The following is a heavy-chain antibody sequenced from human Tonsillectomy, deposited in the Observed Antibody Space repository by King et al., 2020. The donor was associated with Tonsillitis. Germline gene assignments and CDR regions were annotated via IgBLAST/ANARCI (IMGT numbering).Heavy chain of an antibody. J-gene: IGHJ4*02. CDR1: GFTFSTYN. Sequence: VQLVESGGGLVQPGGSLRLSCAVSGFTFSTYNMNWFRQAPGKGLEWVSYINSASSTIYYADSVKGRFTISRDSAQNSLYLQMNSLRAEDTAVYYCARVSPGNWYGSEDYWGQGTLVTVSS. CDR3: ARVSPGNWYGSEDY. D-gene: IGHD1-1*01. V-gene: IGHV3-48*01. CDR2: INSASSTI.